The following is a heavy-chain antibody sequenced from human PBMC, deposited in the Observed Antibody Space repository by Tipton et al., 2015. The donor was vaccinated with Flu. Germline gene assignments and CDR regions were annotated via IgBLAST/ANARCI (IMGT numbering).Heavy chain of an antibody. V-gene: IGHV1-46*01. CDR3: ARDNSIAAIGSWWFHP. J-gene: IGHJ5*02. CDR1: GYTFTSYH. CDR2: INPSGGST. Sequence: QLVQSGAEVKKPGASVKVSCKTSGYTFTSYHIHWVRQAPGQGLEWMGIINPSGGSTSYAEKFQGRLTVTGDTSTSTVYMEMSSLTAADTAVYYCARDNSIAAIGSWWFHPWGQGTLVTVSS. D-gene: IGHD6-6*01.